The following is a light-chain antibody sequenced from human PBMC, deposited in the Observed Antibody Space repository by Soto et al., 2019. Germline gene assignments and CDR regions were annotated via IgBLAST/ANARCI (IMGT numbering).Light chain of an antibody. V-gene: IGKV1-39*01. CDR3: PQSYSTPRT. Sequence: IQRTQTSSSLSSSVGARVTITCRASQSISSYLNWYQQKPGKAPKLLIYAASSLQSGVPSRFSGSGSGTDFTLTISSLQPEDFATYYCPQSYSTPRTSCPGTIADIK. CDR2: AAS. J-gene: IGKJ3*01. CDR1: QSISSY.